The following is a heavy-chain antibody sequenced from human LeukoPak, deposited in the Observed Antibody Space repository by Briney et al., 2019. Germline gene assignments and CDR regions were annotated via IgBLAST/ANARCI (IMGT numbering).Heavy chain of an antibody. D-gene: IGHD4-17*01. CDR2: IYTSGST. V-gene: IGHV4-4*07. CDR1: GGSISSYY. CDR3: ARDSDDYGDYWSYFDY. J-gene: IGHJ4*02. Sequence: PSETLSLTCTVSGGSISSYYWSWIRQPAGKGLEWIGRIYTSGSTNYNPSLKSRATMSVDTSKNQFSLKLSSVTAADTAVYYCARDSDDYGDYWSYFDYWGQGTLVTVSS.